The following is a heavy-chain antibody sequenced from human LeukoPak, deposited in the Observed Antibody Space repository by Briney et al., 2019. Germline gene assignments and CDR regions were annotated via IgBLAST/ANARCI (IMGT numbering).Heavy chain of an antibody. Sequence: PGGSLRLSCAASGFTFSSYAMSWVRQAPGKGLEWVSAISGSGGSTYYADSVKGRFTISRDNSKNTVYLQMTSLRAEDTAVYYCAKASLNEYGPNYYYGMDVWGQGTTVTVSS. CDR3: AKASLNEYGPNYYYGMDV. J-gene: IGHJ6*02. D-gene: IGHD1-1*01. CDR2: ISGSGGST. V-gene: IGHV3-23*01. CDR1: GFTFSSYA.